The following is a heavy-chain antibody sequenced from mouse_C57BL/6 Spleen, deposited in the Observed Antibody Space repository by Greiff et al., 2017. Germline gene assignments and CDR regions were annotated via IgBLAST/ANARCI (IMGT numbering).Heavy chain of an antibody. CDR1: GFTFSSYG. Sequence: EVKLMESGGDLVKPGGSLKLSCAASGFTFSSYGMSWVRQTPDKRLEWVATISSGGSYTYYPDSVKGRFTISRDNAKNTLYLQMSSLKSEDTAMYYCAGRGYGNYDYFDYWGQGTTLTVSS. V-gene: IGHV5-6*02. CDR2: ISSGGSYT. D-gene: IGHD2-10*02. CDR3: AGRGYGNYDYFDY. J-gene: IGHJ2*01.